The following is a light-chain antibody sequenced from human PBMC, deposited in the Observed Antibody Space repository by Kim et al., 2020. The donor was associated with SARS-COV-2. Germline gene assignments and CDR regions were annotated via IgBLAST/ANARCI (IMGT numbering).Light chain of an antibody. V-gene: IGLV3-1*01. CDR3: QAWDSSTAWV. CDR2: QDS. Sequence: SYELTQPPSVSVSPGQTASITCSGDKLGDKYACWYQQKPGQSPVLVIYQDSKRPSGIPERFSGSSSGNTATLTISGTQAMDEADYYCQAWDSSTAWVFGGGTQLTVL. CDR1: KLGDKY. J-gene: IGLJ3*02.